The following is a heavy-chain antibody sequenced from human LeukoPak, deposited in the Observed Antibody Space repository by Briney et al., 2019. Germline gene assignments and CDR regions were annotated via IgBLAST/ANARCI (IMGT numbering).Heavy chain of an antibody. D-gene: IGHD2-8*01. Sequence: SETLSLTCTVSGGSISSYYWSWIRQPPGKGLEWIGYIFYSGSTNHNPSLKSRVTISLDTSKKQFSLKLSSVTAADTAVYYCARVLSAFDYWGQGTLVTVSS. CDR1: GGSISSYY. CDR2: IFYSGST. V-gene: IGHV4-59*01. CDR3: ARVLSAFDY. J-gene: IGHJ4*02.